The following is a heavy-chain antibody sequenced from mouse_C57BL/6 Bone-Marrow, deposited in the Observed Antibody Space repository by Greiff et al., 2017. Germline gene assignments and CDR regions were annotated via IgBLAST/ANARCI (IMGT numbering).Heavy chain of an antibody. CDR3: AGIYYDYYYFDY. D-gene: IGHD2-4*01. CDR1: GIDFSRYW. V-gene: IGHV4-1*01. CDR2: INPDSSTI. Sequence: EVQLQQSGGGLVQPGGSLKLSCAASGIDFSRYWMSWVRQAPGKGLEWIGEINPDSSTINYAPSLKDKFIISRDNAKNTLYLQMSKVRSEDTALYYCAGIYYDYYYFDYWGQGTTLTVSS. J-gene: IGHJ2*01.